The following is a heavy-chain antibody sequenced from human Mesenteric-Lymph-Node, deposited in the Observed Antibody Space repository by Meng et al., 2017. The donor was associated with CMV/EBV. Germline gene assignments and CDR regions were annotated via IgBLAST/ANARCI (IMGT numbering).Heavy chain of an antibody. CDR2: IKHSRST. CDR3: ARLRLAGRWFDP. D-gene: IGHD6-25*01. V-gene: IGHV4-34*01. CDR1: GGSFSGYY. Sequence: LRLSCAVYGGSFSGYYWSRIRQPPGKGLEWIGEIKHSRSTNHNPSLKIRVTISVDTSQNQLSLKLRSVTAADTAVYYCARLRLAGRWFDPWGQGTLVTVSS. J-gene: IGHJ5*02.